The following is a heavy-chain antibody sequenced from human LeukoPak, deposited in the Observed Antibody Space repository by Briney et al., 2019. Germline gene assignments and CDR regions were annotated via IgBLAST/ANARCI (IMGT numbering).Heavy chain of an antibody. Sequence: SETLSLTCTVSGGSTSSYYWSWIRPPAGKGLEWIGRIYTSGSTNYNPSLKSRVTMSVDTSKNQFSLKLSSVTAADTAVYYCARDVILYDSSGYFDYWGQGTLVTVSS. CDR1: GGSTSSYY. CDR3: ARDVILYDSSGYFDY. CDR2: IYTSGST. J-gene: IGHJ4*02. D-gene: IGHD3-22*01. V-gene: IGHV4-4*07.